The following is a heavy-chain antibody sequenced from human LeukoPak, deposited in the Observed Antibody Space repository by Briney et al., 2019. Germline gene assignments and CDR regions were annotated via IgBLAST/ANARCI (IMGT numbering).Heavy chain of an antibody. V-gene: IGHV4-59*11. CDR3: AREGGGYCSSTSCYRDNWFDP. J-gene: IGHJ5*02. CDR1: GGSISSHY. Sequence: PSETLSLTCTVYGGSISSHYWSWIRQPPGKGLEWIGYIYYSGSTNYNPSLKSRVTISVDTSKNQFSLKLSSVTAADTAVYYCAREGGGYCSSTSCYRDNWFDPWGQGTLVTVSS. D-gene: IGHD2-2*02. CDR2: IYYSGST.